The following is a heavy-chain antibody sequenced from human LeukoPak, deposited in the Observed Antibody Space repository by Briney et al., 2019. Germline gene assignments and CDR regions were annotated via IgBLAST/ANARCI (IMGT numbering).Heavy chain of an antibody. CDR2: ITSSSGNI. CDR1: GYSFTYST. Sequence: GGSLRLSCAASGYSFTYSTMNWVPLAPGKGLECVSSITSSSGNIYYSDSVRGRFTVSRDNAKNSLYLQMNSLIAEDSAVYYCVRIPNNAGFPNWFDPWGQGTLVSVSS. CDR3: VRIPNNAGFPNWFDP. V-gene: IGHV3-21*01. D-gene: IGHD3-9*01. J-gene: IGHJ5*02.